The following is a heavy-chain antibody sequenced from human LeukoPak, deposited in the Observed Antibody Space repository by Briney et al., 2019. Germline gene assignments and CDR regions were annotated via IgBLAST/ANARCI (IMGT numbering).Heavy chain of an antibody. CDR2: IYHSGNT. Sequence: PSETLSLTCAVSGGSIGSYYWSWIRRSPGKGLEWIAYIYHSGNTNYNPSFKSRVTISVDTSKNQFSLKLTSVAAADTAIYYCARQPSGTAAFDIWGQGTMVTVSS. CDR1: GGSIGSYY. CDR3: ARQPSGTAAFDI. J-gene: IGHJ3*02. V-gene: IGHV4-59*08. D-gene: IGHD1/OR15-1a*01.